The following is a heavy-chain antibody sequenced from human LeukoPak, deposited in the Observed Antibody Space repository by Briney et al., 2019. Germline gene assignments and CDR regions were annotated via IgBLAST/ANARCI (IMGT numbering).Heavy chain of an antibody. D-gene: IGHD3-22*01. CDR3: ARGEGTYDSSGYYPNSHFDY. CDR1: GGSISSGSYY. V-gene: IGHV4-30-2*01. Sequence: PSQTLSLTCTVSGGSISSGSYYWSWIRQPAGKGLEWIGYIYHSGSTYYNPSLKSRVTISVDRSKNQFSLKLSSVTAADTAVYYCARGEGTYDSSGYYPNSHFDYWGQGTLVTVSS. CDR2: IYHSGST. J-gene: IGHJ4*02.